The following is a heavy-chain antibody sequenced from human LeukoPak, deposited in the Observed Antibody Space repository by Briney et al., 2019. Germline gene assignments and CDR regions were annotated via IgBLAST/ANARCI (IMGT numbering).Heavy chain of an antibody. Sequence: GASVKVSCKASGYTFTGYYMHWVRQAPGQGLEWMGWINPNSGGTNYAQKFQGRVTMTRDTSISTAYMELSRPRSDDTAVYYCARDSVRYSYGRYNWFDPWGQGTLVTVSS. J-gene: IGHJ5*02. CDR2: INPNSGGT. D-gene: IGHD5-18*01. CDR3: ARDSVRYSYGRYNWFDP. V-gene: IGHV1-2*02. CDR1: GYTFTGYY.